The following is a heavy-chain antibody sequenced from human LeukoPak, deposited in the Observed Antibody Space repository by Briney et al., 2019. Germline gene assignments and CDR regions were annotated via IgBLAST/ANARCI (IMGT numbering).Heavy chain of an antibody. CDR2: INPNSGGT. Sequence: GASVKVSCKASGYTFTGYYMHWVRQAPGQGLEWMGWINPNSGGTNYAQKFQGRVTMTRDTSISTAYMELSSLRSEDTAVYYCARVPLPGTTWYYYYMDVWGKGTTATVSS. D-gene: IGHD2/OR15-2a*01. CDR1: GYTFTGYY. V-gene: IGHV1-2*02. J-gene: IGHJ6*03. CDR3: ARVPLPGTTWYYYYMDV.